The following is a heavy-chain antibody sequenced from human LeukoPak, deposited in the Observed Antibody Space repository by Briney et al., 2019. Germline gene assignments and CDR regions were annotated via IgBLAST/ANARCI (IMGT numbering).Heavy chain of an antibody. CDR2: INHSGST. CDR3: ARGEWLRLWFAY. V-gene: IGHV4-34*01. Sequence: SETLSLTCAVYGGSFSGYYWSWIRQPPGKGLEWIGEINHSGSTNYNPSLKSRVTISVDTSKNQFSLKLSSVTAADTAVYYCARGEWLRLWFAYWGQGTLVTVSS. J-gene: IGHJ4*02. D-gene: IGHD5-12*01. CDR1: GGSFSGYY.